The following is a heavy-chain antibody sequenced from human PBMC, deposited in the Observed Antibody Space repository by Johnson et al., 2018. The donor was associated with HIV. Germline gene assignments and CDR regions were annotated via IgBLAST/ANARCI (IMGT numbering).Heavy chain of an antibody. CDR3: ARGGVLRYFDWLFEDAFDI. CDR1: GFTFSTYA. J-gene: IGHJ3*02. D-gene: IGHD3-9*01. V-gene: IGHV3-30-3*01. Sequence: QVQLVESGGGVAQPGRSLRLSCTASGFTFSTYAMHWVRQAPGKGLEWVAIISYDGNNKYYADSVKGRFTISRDNSKNTLYLQMNSLRAEDTAVYYCARGGVLRYFDWLFEDAFDIWGQGTMVTVSS. CDR2: ISYDGNNK.